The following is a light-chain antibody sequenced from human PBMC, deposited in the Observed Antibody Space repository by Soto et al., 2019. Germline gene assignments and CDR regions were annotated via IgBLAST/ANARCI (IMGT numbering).Light chain of an antibody. V-gene: IGKV3-20*01. J-gene: IGKJ2*01. CDR1: QRVSSSY. CDR3: QQYGISSYT. CDR2: DAS. Sequence: EIVLTQSPGTLSLSPGERATLSCRASQRVSSSYLAWYQQKPGQAPRLLIYDASSRATCIPDRFSGSGSGTDFTLTISRLEPEDFAVYYCQQYGISSYTFGQGTMLVIK.